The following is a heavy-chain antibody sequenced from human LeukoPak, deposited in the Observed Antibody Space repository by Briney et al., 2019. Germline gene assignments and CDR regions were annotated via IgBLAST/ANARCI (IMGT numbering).Heavy chain of an antibody. J-gene: IGHJ6*02. CDR2: IIPILGIA. CDR1: GGTFSSYA. V-gene: IGHV1-69*04. D-gene: IGHD4-11*01. Sequence: GASVKVSCKASGGTFSSYAISWVRQAPGQGLEWMGRIIPILGIANYAQKFQGRVTITADKSTSTAYMELSSLRSDDTAVYYCAAETTDHYYYYYGMDVWGRGTTVTVSS. CDR3: AAETTDHYYYYYGMDV.